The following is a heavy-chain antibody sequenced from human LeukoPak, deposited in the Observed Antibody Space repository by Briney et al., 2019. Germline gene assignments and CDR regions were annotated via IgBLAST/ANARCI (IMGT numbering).Heavy chain of an antibody. J-gene: IGHJ4*02. V-gene: IGHV1-69*05. CDR3: ATGESYTSSGYYY. CDR2: FMPIFGTA. D-gene: IGHD3-22*01. Sequence: SVKVSCKASGGTFSNYAISWVRQAPGQGLEWMGRFMPIFGTANHAQKFQGRVTITTDESTTTASMELSSLTSAHTPASYFATGESYTSSGYYYWGQGTLVTVSS. CDR1: GGTFSNYA.